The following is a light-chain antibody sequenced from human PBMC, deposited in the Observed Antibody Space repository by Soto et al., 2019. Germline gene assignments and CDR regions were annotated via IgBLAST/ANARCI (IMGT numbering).Light chain of an antibody. CDR1: QSVSSRN. Sequence: EIVLTQSPGTLSLSPGEGATLSCRASQSVSSRNLAWYQQKPGQAPRLLMYGVSSRATGIPDRFSGSGSGTDFTLTISRLEPEDFAVYYCQQYVSSPWTFGQGTKVEIK. J-gene: IGKJ1*01. CDR2: GVS. CDR3: QQYVSSPWT. V-gene: IGKV3-20*01.